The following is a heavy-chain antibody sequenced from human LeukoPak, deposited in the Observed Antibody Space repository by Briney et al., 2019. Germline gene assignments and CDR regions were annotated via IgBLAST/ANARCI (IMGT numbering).Heavy chain of an antibody. J-gene: IGHJ6*02. Sequence: GRSLRLSCAASGFTFSSNGMHWVRQAPGKGLEWVAVISYDGSNKYYADSVKGRFTISRDNSKNTLYLQMNSLRAEDTAVYYCARDGSSGYYYGDYYYGMDVWGQGTTVTVSS. CDR2: ISYDGSNK. CDR3: ARDGSSGYYYGDYYYGMDV. CDR1: GFTFSSNG. V-gene: IGHV3-30*03. D-gene: IGHD3-22*01.